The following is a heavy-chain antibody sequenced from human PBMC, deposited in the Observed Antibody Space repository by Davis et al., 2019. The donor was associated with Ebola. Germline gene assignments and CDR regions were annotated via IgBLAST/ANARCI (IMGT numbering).Heavy chain of an antibody. CDR3: ARDGGHSMVRGVITAYYYYMDV. Sequence: SVKVSCKTSGFTFTGYYLHWVRQAPGQGLEWMGEIIPIFGTANYAQKFQGRVTITADESTSTAYMELRSLRSDDTAVYYCARDGGHSMVRGVITAYYYYMDVWGKGTTVTVSS. V-gene: IGHV1-69*13. J-gene: IGHJ6*03. D-gene: IGHD3-10*01. CDR2: IIPIFGTA. CDR1: GFTFTGYY.